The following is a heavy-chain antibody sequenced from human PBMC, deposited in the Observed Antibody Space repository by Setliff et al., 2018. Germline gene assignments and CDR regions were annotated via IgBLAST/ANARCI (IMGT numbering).Heavy chain of an antibody. CDR1: GGSISRGSYD. CDR2: IYTSGST. Sequence: SETLSLTCTVSGGSISRGSYDWSWIRQPAGKGLEWIGRIYTSGSTNYNPSLKSRVTISVDTSKNQFSLKLSSVTAADTAVYYCARVALVVVIRNAFDIWGQGTMVT. CDR3: ARVALVVVIRNAFDI. J-gene: IGHJ3*02. V-gene: IGHV4-61*02. D-gene: IGHD2-21*01.